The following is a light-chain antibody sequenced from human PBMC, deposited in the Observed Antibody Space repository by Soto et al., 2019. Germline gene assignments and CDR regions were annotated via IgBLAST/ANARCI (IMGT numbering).Light chain of an antibody. Sequence: AIRMTQSPSSFSASTGDRVTITCRASQGISSYLAWYQQKPGKAPKLLIYAASTLQSGVPSRFSGSGSGTDFTLTISCLQSEDFANYYCQQYYSYPPTFGPGTKVDIK. CDR2: AAS. V-gene: IGKV1-8*01. J-gene: IGKJ3*01. CDR3: QQYYSYPPT. CDR1: QGISSY.